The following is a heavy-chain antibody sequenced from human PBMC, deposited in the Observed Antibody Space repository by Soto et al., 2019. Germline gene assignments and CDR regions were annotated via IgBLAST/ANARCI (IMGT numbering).Heavy chain of an antibody. D-gene: IGHD6-13*01. CDR3: ARQQDNRGTWYRFGY. CDR1: GYTFTSYA. Sequence: ASVKVSCKASGYTFTSYAMHWVRQAPGQRLEWMGWINAGNGNTKYSQKFQGRVTITRDTSASTAYMELSSLRPDDTAVYYCARQQDNRGTWYRFGYWGQGTLVTVSS. J-gene: IGHJ4*02. V-gene: IGHV1-3*01. CDR2: INAGNGNT.